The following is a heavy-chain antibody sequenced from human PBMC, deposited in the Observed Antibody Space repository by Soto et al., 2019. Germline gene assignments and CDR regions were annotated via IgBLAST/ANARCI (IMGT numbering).Heavy chain of an antibody. D-gene: IGHD3-16*01. CDR2: TNEDGSIT. J-gene: IGHJ4*02. V-gene: IGHV3-74*01. CDR3: TRDRGGRGGY. CDR1: GFIFSSYW. Sequence: EVQLVESGGGLVQPGGSLRLSCEVSGFIFSSYWMHWVRQVPGKGLVWVSRTNEDGSITNYADSVRGRFTISRDNAKNTFYREMNGRRGEDTAVYYCTRDRGGRGGYWGQGTLVTVSS.